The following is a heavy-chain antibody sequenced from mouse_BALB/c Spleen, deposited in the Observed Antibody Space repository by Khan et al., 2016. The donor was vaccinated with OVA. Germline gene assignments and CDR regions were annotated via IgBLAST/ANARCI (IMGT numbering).Heavy chain of an antibody. Sequence: QIQLVQSGPELKKPGETVKISCKASGYTFTNYGLNWVKQAPGKVLQWMGWINTNTGEPTYAEEFKGHFAFSLETSATTAFLHINTLKNEDTATYFGARRFRTAYPLYYYPLDYWGQGTSVTGSS. J-gene: IGHJ4*01. CDR1: GYTFTNYG. CDR3: ARRFRTAYPLYYYPLDY. CDR2: INTNTGEP. D-gene: IGHD1-2*01. V-gene: IGHV9-3*02.